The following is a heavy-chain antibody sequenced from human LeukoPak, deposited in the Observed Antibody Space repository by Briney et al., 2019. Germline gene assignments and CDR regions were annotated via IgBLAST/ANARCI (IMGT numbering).Heavy chain of an antibody. J-gene: IGHJ4*02. D-gene: IGHD3-22*01. CDR2: ISPYSGNT. CDR3: ARDWDTSGYYSTY. CDR1: VYTFTNNSG. Sequence: ASVKVSCKASVYTFTNNSGITWARQAPGQGLEWMGWISPYSGNTNYAQKLQGIVTMTTDTSTSTAYMELRSLRSDDTAVYYCARDWDTSGYYSTYWGQGILVTVSS. V-gene: IGHV1-18*01.